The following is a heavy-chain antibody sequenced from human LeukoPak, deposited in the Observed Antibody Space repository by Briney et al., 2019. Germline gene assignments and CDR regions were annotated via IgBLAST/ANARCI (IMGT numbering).Heavy chain of an antibody. CDR2: VDHTGST. Sequence: SETLSLTCTVSDDSITMYYWTWIRQPPGKGLEWIGYVDHTGSTNFNPSLNGRVSISRDTSKNLFSLRLRSVTAADTAVYYCAKSNGYGLVDIWGQGTMVTVSS. D-gene: IGHD3-10*01. V-gene: IGHV4-59*01. CDR1: DDSITMYY. CDR3: AKSNGYGLVDI. J-gene: IGHJ3*02.